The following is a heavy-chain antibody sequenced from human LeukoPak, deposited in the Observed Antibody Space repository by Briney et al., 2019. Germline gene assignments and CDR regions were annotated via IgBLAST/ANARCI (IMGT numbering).Heavy chain of an antibody. D-gene: IGHD3-10*02. Sequence: GSLRLSSAASGFPFDSHSMHWVRQAPGKGLEWVSLISWDGDSAYYADSVKGRFTISRDNAKNSLYLQMNSLRAEDTAVYYCAELGITMIGGVWGKGTTVTISS. CDR3: AELGITMIGGV. V-gene: IGHV3-43*01. CDR2: ISWDGDSA. J-gene: IGHJ6*04. CDR1: GFPFDSHS.